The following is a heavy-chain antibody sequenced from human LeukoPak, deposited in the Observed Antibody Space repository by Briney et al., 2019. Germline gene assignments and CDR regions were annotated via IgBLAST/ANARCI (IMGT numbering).Heavy chain of an antibody. J-gene: IGHJ4*02. D-gene: IGHD1-26*01. V-gene: IGHV3-30*02. CDR2: IRYDGSNK. CDR3: AKDSEWELWLFDY. CDR1: GFTFSSYG. Sequence: GGSLRLSCAASGFTFSSYGMHWVRQAPGKGLEWVAFIRYDGSNKYYADSVKGRFTISRDNSKNTLYLQMNSLRVEDTAVCYCAKDSEWELWLFDYWGQGTLVTVSS.